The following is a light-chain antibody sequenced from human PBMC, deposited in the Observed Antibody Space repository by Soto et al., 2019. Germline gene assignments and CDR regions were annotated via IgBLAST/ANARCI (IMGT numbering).Light chain of an antibody. J-gene: IGKJ1*01. CDR1: QSVGSN. V-gene: IGKV3-15*01. CDR2: GAS. CDR3: QQYNSWPPDRT. Sequence: EIVMTQSPATLSVSPGERATLSCRASQSVGSNLAWYQQKPGQAPRLLIYGASTRATGIPARFSRSGSGTEFTLTISSLQSEDFAIYFCQQYNSWPPDRTFGQGTKVEIK.